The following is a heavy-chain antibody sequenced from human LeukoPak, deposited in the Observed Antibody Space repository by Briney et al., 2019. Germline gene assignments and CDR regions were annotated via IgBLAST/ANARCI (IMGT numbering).Heavy chain of an antibody. J-gene: IGHJ4*02. D-gene: IGHD3-10*01. CDR2: IKSKSDGATT. Sequence: PGGSLRLSCAASGFTFSNAWMTWVREAPGKGREWIGRIKSKSDGATTEYDDPVKGRFTISRDDSKSTLYMQMNSLKNEATAVYYCATDPPGPYFYGSGSYPFDYWGQGTLETVST. CDR3: ATDPPGPYFYGSGSYPFDY. CDR1: GFTFSNAW. V-gene: IGHV3-15*01.